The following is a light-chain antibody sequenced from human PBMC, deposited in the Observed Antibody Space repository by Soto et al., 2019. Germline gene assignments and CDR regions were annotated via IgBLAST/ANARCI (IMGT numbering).Light chain of an antibody. CDR2: DAS. CDR1: QDMSNY. J-gene: IGKJ4*01. V-gene: IGKV1-33*01. CDR3: QQYDNLPLT. Sequence: DIQMTQSPSSLSASVGDRVTITCQASQDMSNYLNWYQQKPGKAPKLLIYDASNLETGVPTKFSGIGSWTDFTFTISRLQPEDIATYCCQQYDNLPLTFGGGTKVEI.